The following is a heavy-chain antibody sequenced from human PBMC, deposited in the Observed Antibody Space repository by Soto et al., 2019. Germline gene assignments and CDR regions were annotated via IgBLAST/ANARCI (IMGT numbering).Heavy chain of an antibody. CDR3: AKGSMMGYFDY. CDR1: GFTYSSSV. Sequence: PGGSLRLSCAASGFTYSSSVMNWVRQAPGKGLEWVSAISGSGGSTYYADSVKGRFTISRDNSKNTLYLQMNSLRAEDTAVYYCAKGSMMGYFDYWGQGTLVTVSS. V-gene: IGHV3-23*01. J-gene: IGHJ4*02. CDR2: ISGSGGST. D-gene: IGHD3-16*01.